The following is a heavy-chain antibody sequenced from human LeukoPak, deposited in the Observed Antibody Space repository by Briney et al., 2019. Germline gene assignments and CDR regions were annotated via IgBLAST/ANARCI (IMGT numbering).Heavy chain of an antibody. CDR1: VGPITIYY. Sequence: PSETLSLTCTVSVGPITIYYWSCIRHPPGKGREWIEYIYYSGSINYNPSLKSRVTISVDTSKNQFSLKLSSVTAADTAVYYCARLGSIAAFDIWGQGTMVIVSS. V-gene: IGHV4-59*08. J-gene: IGHJ3*02. CDR2: IYYSGSI. CDR3: ARLGSIAAFDI. D-gene: IGHD6-6*01.